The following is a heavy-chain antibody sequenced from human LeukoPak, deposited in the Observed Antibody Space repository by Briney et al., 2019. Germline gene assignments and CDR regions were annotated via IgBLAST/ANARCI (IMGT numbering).Heavy chain of an antibody. CDR3: ARSMVHDAFDI. Sequence: SQTLSLTCTVSGGSISSSSYYWGWIRQPPGKGLEWIGSIYYSGSTYYNPSLKSRVTISVDTSKDQFSLKLSSVTAADTAVYYCARSMVHDAFDIWGQGTMVTVSS. J-gene: IGHJ3*02. V-gene: IGHV4-39*07. CDR1: GGSISSSSYY. D-gene: IGHD3-10*01. CDR2: IYYSGST.